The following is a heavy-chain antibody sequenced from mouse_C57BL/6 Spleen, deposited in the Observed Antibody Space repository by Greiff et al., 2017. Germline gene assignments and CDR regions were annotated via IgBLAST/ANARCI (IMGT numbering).Heavy chain of an antibody. V-gene: IGHV1-64*01. CDR1: GYTFTSYW. CDR3: ATTVVAPYAMYD. CDR2: VHPNSGST. D-gene: IGHD1-1*01. Sequence: QVQLQQPGAELVKPGASVKLSCKASGYTFTSYWMHWVKQRPGQGLEWIGIVHPNSGSTNYNEKSKSKAIRTVDKSSSTAYMQLSSLTSADSAVYYCATTVVAPYAMYDWGQATSVTVSS. J-gene: IGHJ4*01.